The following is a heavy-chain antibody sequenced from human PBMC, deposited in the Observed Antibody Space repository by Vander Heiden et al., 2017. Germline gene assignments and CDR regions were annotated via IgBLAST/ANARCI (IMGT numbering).Heavy chain of an antibody. J-gene: IGHJ4*02. D-gene: IGHD5-12*01. CDR3: AKDRGMATTPYYSDY. V-gene: IGHV3-23*01. CDR2: ISGSGTSI. CDR1: CFSFTSYA. Sequence: EVQLLESGGGVVQPGGSLTLSCAPSCFSFTSYAMSWVRQAPGKGLEWLSSISGSGTSIYYADSVQGRLTTSRDNSKNTLYLQLTSLRAEDTAVYYCAKDRGMATTPYYSDYWGQGTLITVSS.